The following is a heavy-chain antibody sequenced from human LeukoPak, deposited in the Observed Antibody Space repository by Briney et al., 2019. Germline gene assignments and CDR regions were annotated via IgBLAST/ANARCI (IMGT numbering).Heavy chain of an antibody. Sequence: ASVKVSCKASGYTFTGYYMHWVRQAPGQGLEWMGWINPNSGGTNYAQKFQGRVTMTRDTSTSTAYMELSRLRSDDTAVYYCARDVAVALYYYYYYMDVWGKGTTVTVSS. V-gene: IGHV1-2*02. CDR3: ARDVAVALYYYYYYMDV. J-gene: IGHJ6*03. D-gene: IGHD6-19*01. CDR2: INPNSGGT. CDR1: GYTFTGYY.